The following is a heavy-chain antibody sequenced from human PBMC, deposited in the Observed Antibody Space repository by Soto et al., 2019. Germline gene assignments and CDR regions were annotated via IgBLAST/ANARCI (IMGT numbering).Heavy chain of an antibody. J-gene: IGHJ5*02. CDR1: GYTITSYG. CDR3: ARDNGPWMVDP. D-gene: IGHD2-8*01. V-gene: IGHV1-18*01. CDR2: ISGYSGDT. Sequence: QVQLVQSGGEVKEPGASVKVSCKASGYTITSYGFSWVRQAPGQGLEWMGWISGYSGDTKYSQKFQGRVTMTTDTSTSTAHMYLRSLKSDDTAFYYCARDNGPWMVDPWGQGTLVTVSS.